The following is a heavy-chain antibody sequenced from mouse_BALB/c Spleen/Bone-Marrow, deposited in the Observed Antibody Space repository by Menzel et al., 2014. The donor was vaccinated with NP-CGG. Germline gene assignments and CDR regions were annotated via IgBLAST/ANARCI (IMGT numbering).Heavy chain of an antibody. Sequence: QVQLQQPGPELVKPGASVKISCKASGYAFSSSWMNWVKQRPGQGLEWIGRIYXGDGDTNYNGKFKGKATLTADKSSSTAYMQLSSLTSVDSAVYFCARMGRLRRGDYWGQGTTLTVSS. V-gene: IGHV1-82*01. D-gene: IGHD2-4*01. CDR2: IYXGDGDT. CDR1: GYAFSSSW. CDR3: ARMGRLRRGDY. J-gene: IGHJ2*01.